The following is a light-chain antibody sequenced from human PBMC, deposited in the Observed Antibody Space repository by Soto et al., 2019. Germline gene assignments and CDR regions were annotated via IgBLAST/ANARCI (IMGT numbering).Light chain of an antibody. J-gene: IGKJ2*01. Sequence: EVVMTQSPATLSVSPGERATLSCRASQSVSANLAWYQQKPGQSPRLLISGASTRATGMPARFRGSGSGTEFTLTISSLQSEDFAVYYCQQYNNWPPTFGQGTRMEIK. V-gene: IGKV3-15*01. CDR2: GAS. CDR3: QQYNNWPPT. CDR1: QSVSAN.